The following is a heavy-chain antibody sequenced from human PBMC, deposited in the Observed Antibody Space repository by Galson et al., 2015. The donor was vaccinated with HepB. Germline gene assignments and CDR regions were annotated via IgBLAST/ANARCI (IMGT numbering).Heavy chain of an antibody. Sequence: SVKVSCKASGGTFSSYAISWVRQAPGQGLEWMGGIIPIFGTANYAQKFQDRVTITADESTSTAYMELSNLRSEDTAVYYCARGSVGGSSWYSIDYWGQGTLVTVSS. J-gene: IGHJ4*02. CDR3: ARGSVGGSSWYSIDY. CDR1: GGTFSSYA. D-gene: IGHD6-13*01. CDR2: IIPIFGTA. V-gene: IGHV1-69*13.